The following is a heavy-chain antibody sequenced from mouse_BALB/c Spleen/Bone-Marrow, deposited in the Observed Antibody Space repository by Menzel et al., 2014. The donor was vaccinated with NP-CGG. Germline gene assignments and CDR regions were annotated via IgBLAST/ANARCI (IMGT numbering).Heavy chain of an antibody. J-gene: IGHJ2*01. D-gene: IGHD1-1*01. CDR2: ILPGSGST. Sequence: VQLQESGAELMKPGASVKISCKATGYTFSSYWIEWVKQRPGHGLEWIGEILPGSGSTIYNEKFKGKATFTADTSSNTAYMQLSSLTSEDSAVYYCAREDYYGSSYFDYWGQGTTLTASS. CDR3: AREDYYGSSYFDY. V-gene: IGHV1-9*01. CDR1: GYTFSSYW.